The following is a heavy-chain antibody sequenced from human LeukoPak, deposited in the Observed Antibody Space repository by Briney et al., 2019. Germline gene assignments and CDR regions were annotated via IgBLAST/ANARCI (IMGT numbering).Heavy chain of an antibody. V-gene: IGHV1-69*13. CDR2: IIPIFGTA. D-gene: IGHD1-26*01. Sequence: GASVKVSCKASGGTFSSYAISWVRQAPGQGLEWMGGIIPIFGTANYAQKFQGRVTITADESTSTAYMELSSLRSEDTAVYYCARVTRLLRATDYGMDVWGQGTTVTVSS. J-gene: IGHJ6*02. CDR3: ARVTRLLRATDYGMDV. CDR1: GGTFSSYA.